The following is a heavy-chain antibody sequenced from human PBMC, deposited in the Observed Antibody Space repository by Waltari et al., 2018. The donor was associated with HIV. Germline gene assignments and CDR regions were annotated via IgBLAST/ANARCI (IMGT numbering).Heavy chain of an antibody. V-gene: IGHV3-30*02. CDR3: AKEGATLTTSAYFYYYGMDV. D-gene: IGHD4-4*01. CDR1: GFPFTGYE. Sequence: QVQLVESGGGVVQPGGSLRLSCAASGFPFTGYELNWVRQAPGKGLEWVAFMRYDGTNKYYADSVKGRFTISRDNSKNSLYLQMNSLRAEDTALYYCAKEGATLTTSAYFYYYGMDVWGQGTTVTVSS. J-gene: IGHJ6*02. CDR2: MRYDGTNK.